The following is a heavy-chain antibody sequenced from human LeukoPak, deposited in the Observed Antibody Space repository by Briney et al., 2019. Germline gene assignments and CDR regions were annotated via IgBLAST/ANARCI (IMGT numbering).Heavy chain of an antibody. CDR3: ATSDDSSGSD. J-gene: IGHJ4*02. Sequence: GGSLRLSCAASGFTFSGYWMSWVRQAPGKGLEWVANINLDGSVKHYVDSAKGRFTISRDNAKNSLYLQMNSLRAKDTALYYCATSDDSSGSDWGQGTLVTVSS. V-gene: IGHV3-7*01. CDR1: GFTFSGYW. D-gene: IGHD3-22*01. CDR2: INLDGSVK.